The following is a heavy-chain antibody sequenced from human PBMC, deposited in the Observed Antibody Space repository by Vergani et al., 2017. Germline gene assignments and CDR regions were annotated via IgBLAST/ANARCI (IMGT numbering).Heavy chain of an antibody. J-gene: IGHJ1*01. V-gene: IGHV4-38-2*02. D-gene: IGHD6-19*01. CDR2: IYYTGTT. CDR3: TRHGRSGWAGYFQH. CDR1: GYSISSGYY. Sequence: QVQLQESGPGLLKPSETLSLTCTVSGYSISSGYYWGWIRQPPGKGLEWIGSIYYTGTTYYNEAHKSRLTISVDTSKNQFSLNLTSVTAADTAVYYCTRHGRSGWAGYFQHWGQGTLVTASS.